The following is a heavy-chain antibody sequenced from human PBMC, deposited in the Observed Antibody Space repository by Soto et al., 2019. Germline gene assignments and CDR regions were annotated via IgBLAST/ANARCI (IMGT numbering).Heavy chain of an antibody. Sequence: QVHLVESGGGVVQPGTSLRLSCAAAGLAFSSQGMHWIPQAPGKVLEWVAVIRNDVSSKNYADSVKGRFTMSRDNSKNTLYLQMDSLRVDDTAVYYCARKPSTVDLASTKNWGQGTLVTVSS. CDR1: GLAFSSQG. CDR3: ARKPSTVDLASTKN. CDR2: IRNDVSSK. J-gene: IGHJ4*02. D-gene: IGHD5-12*01. V-gene: IGHV3-33*01.